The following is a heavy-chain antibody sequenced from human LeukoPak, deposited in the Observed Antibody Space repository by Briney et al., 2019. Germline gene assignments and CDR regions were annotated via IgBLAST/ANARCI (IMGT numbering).Heavy chain of an antibody. CDR2: IIPIFGTA. CDR3: ARFPSGSYYKIDY. J-gene: IGHJ4*02. D-gene: IGHD1-26*01. Sequence: SVKVSCKASGGTFSSYAISWVRQAPGQGLEWMGGIIPIFGTANYAQKFQGRVTITTDESTSTAYMELSSLRSEDTAVYYCARFPSGSYYKIDYWGQGTLVTVSS. CDR1: GGTFSSYA. V-gene: IGHV1-69*05.